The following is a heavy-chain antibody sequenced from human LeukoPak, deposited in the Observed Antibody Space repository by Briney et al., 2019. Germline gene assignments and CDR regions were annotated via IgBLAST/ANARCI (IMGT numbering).Heavy chain of an antibody. CDR3: ARARPSGTFDY. V-gene: IGHV4-39*07. CDR2: IYYSGST. D-gene: IGHD3-3*01. J-gene: IGHJ4*02. CDR1: GGSISSSSYY. Sequence: SETLSLTCTVSGGSISSSSYYWGWIRQPPGKGLEWIGSIYYSGSTYYNPSLKSRVTISVDTSKNLFSLKLSSVTAADTAVYYCARARPSGTFDYWGQGTLVTVSS.